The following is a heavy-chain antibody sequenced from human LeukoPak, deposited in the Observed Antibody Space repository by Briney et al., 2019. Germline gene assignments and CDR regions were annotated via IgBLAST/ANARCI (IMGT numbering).Heavy chain of an antibody. CDR2: ISPTGIST. V-gene: IGHV3-21*01. CDR1: GFTFSSYS. CDR3: GRDYLGESGAGGP. D-gene: IGHD3-10*01. J-gene: IGHJ5*02. Sequence: GGSLRLSCAASGFTFSSYSMNWVRQAPGKGLEWASSISPTGISTWHADSVKGRFTISRDNAKNSVHLQMTNLRVDDTAVYYCGRDYLGESGAGGPWGQEILVTVSS.